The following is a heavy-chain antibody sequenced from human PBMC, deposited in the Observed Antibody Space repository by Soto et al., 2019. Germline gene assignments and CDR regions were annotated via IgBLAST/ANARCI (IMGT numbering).Heavy chain of an antibody. D-gene: IGHD6-19*01. CDR3: ARVSSGWYEIRYYYGMDV. J-gene: IGHJ6*02. CDR1: GDSVSSNSAA. Sequence: PSQTLSLTCAISGDSVSSNSAAWNWIRQSPSRGLEWLGRTYYRSKWYNDYAVSVKSRITINPGTSKNQFSLQLNSVTPEDTAVYYCARVSSGWYEIRYYYGMDVWGQGTTVTVSS. CDR2: TYYRSKWYN. V-gene: IGHV6-1*01.